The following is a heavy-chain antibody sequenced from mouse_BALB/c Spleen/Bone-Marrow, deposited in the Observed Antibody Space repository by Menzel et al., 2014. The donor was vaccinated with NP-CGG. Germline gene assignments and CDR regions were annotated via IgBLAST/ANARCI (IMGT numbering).Heavy chain of an antibody. CDR2: ISSGGGST. V-gene: IGHV5-12-1*01. CDR3: ARYEDGYYDAMDY. J-gene: IGHJ4*01. CDR1: GFAFSSYD. Sequence: DVKLVESGGGLVKPGGSLKLSCAASGFAFSSYDMSWVRQTPEKRLEWVAYISSGGGSTYYPDTVKGRFTISRDNAKNTLYLQMSSLKSEDTTMYYCARYEDGYYDAMDYWGQGTSVTVSS. D-gene: IGHD2-3*01.